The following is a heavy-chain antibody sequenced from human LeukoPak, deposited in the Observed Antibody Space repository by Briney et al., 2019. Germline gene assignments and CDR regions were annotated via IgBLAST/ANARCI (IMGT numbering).Heavy chain of an antibody. V-gene: IGHV4-59*01. CDR2: TYDSGSP. CDR1: GGSISTYY. D-gene: IGHD6-19*01. CDR3: ARDGYSSGWYDY. J-gene: IGHJ4*02. Sequence: SETLSLTCTVSGGSISTYYWVWIRQPPGKGLGWIGHTYDSGSPTYKSSLKSRVTISVDTSKSQFSLRLTSVTAADTAVYYCARDGYSSGWYDYWGQGTLVTVSS.